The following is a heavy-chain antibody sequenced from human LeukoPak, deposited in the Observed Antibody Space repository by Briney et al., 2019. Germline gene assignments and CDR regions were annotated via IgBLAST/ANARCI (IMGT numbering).Heavy chain of an antibody. CDR1: GFAFSSYA. CDR3: VKKETSGYYNY. V-gene: IGHV3-64D*09. D-gene: IGHD3-22*01. Sequence: GGSPRLSCSASGFAFSSYAMHWVRQAPGKGLEYVSGISSNGGNTHYPDSLKGRFTISRDNSKNTLYLQMSSLRAEDTAVYYCVKKETSGYYNYWGQGTLVTVSS. CDR2: ISSNGGNT. J-gene: IGHJ4*02.